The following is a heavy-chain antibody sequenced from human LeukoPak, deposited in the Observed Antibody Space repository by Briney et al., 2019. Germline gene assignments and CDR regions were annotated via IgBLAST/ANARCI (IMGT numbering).Heavy chain of an antibody. J-gene: IGHJ4*02. CDR1: GFTFSGYS. V-gene: IGHV3-21*01. CDR2: ISSSSSYI. D-gene: IGHD3-22*01. Sequence: GGSLRLSCAASGFTFSGYSMNWVRQAPGKGLEWVSSISSSSSYIYYADSVKGRFTISRDNAKNSLYLQMNSLRAEDTAVYYCAREWLLISCYFDYWGQGTLVTVSS. CDR3: AREWLLISCYFDY.